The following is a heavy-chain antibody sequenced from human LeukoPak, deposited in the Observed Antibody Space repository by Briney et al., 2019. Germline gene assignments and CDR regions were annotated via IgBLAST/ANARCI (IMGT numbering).Heavy chain of an antibody. CDR2: VSYDGAKI. CDR3: ARARGAYLRY. D-gene: IGHD3-16*01. J-gene: IGHJ4*02. Sequence: GGSLRLSCATSGFTFRHYAMHWLRQAPGKGLEWVAVVSYDGAKIYYADPVKGRFAISRDNANSTLYLQMNNLTSDDTALYYCARARGAYLRYWGQGTQVTVSS. CDR1: GFTFRHYA. V-gene: IGHV3-30*09.